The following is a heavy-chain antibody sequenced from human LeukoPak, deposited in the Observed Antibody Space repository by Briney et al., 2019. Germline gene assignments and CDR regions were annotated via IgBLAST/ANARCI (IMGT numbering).Heavy chain of an antibody. CDR3: ARRFYGLGSYYQPKYYFDY. D-gene: IGHD3-10*01. Sequence: GGSLRLSCAASGFTFSDYYMSWIRQARGRGRGWVSYISSSGSTTYYADSVKGRFTISRDNAKNSLYLQMNSLRAEDTAVYYCARRFYGLGSYYQPKYYFDYWGQGTLVTVSS. V-gene: IGHV3-11*01. J-gene: IGHJ4*02. CDR2: ISSSGSTT. CDR1: GFTFSDYY.